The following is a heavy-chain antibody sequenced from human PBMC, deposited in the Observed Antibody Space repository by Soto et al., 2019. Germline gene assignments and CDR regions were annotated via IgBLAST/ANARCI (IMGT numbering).Heavy chain of an antibody. CDR1: GFTFSSYW. Sequence: EVQLVESGGGLVQPGGSLRLSCAASGFTFSSYWMSWVRQAPGKGLEWVANIKQDGSEKYYVDSVKGRFTISRDNAKNSLYLQMNSLRAEDTAVYYCARAGYYGSEPFDYWGQGTLVTVSS. J-gene: IGHJ4*02. CDR3: ARAGYYGSEPFDY. D-gene: IGHD3-10*01. CDR2: IKQDGSEK. V-gene: IGHV3-7*01.